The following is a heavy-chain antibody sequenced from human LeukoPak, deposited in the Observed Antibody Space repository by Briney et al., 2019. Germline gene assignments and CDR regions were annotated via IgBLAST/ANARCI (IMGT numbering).Heavy chain of an antibody. CDR3: ARGGYFDILTGYYNGEFDY. V-gene: IGHV3-11*01. Sequence: PGGSLRLSCAASGFTFSDYYMSWIRQAPGKGLEWVSYISSSGSTIYYADSVKGRFTISRDNAKNSLYLQMNSLRAEDTAAYYCARGGYFDILTGYYNGEFDYWGQGTLVTVSS. J-gene: IGHJ4*02. CDR2: ISSSGSTI. CDR1: GFTFSDYY. D-gene: IGHD3-9*01.